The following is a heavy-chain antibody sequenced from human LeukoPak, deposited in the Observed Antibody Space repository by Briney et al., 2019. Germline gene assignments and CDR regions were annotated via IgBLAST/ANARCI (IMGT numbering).Heavy chain of an antibody. CDR3: AKDWDSWSGYSAFDI. D-gene: IGHD3-3*01. V-gene: IGHV3-33*06. CDR1: GFTFSSYG. CDR2: IWYDGSNK. J-gene: IGHJ3*02. Sequence: PGGSLRLSCAASGFTFSSYGMHWVRQAPGKWLEWVAVIWYDGSNKYYADSVKGRFTISRDNSKNTLYLQMNSLRAEDTAVYYCAKDWDSWSGYSAFDIWGQGTMVTVSS.